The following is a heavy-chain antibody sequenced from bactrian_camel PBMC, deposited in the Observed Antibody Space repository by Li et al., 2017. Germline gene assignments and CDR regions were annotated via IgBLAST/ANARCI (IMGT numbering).Heavy chain of an antibody. V-gene: IGHV3S53*01. CDR2: IDVNGRP. CDR1: GGPISGKC. CDR3: AARPGTLIAPLLSAESYNS. J-gene: IGHJ4*01. D-gene: IGHD3*01. Sequence: HVQLVESGGGSVQAGGSLRLSCAVSGGPISGKCMAWFRQTSAQAREGVAVIDVNGRPTYAYSVKGRFTISKDKSKNILYLQMNDLKPEDSGIHYCAARPGTLIAPLLSAESYNSWGRGTQVTVS.